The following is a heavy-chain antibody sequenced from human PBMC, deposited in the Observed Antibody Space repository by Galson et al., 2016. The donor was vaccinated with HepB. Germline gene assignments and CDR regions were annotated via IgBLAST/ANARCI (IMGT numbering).Heavy chain of an antibody. CDR1: GYTFTSYY. CDR3: AREFGDCSSLECSKQHFDH. Sequence: SVKVSCKASGYTFTSYYMHWVRQAPGQGLEWMAIINPGNGNTNYAQKFQGRITMTRDTSTSTVYMELSSLRSEDTAVYYCAREFGDCSSLECSKQHFDHWGQGSQVTVSS. CDR2: INPGNGNT. D-gene: IGHD2-2*01. J-gene: IGHJ4*02. V-gene: IGHV1-46*01.